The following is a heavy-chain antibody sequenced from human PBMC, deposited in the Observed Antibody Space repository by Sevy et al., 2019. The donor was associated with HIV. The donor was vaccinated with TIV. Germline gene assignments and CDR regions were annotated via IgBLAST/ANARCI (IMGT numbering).Heavy chain of an antibody. CDR1: GFSFSTYW. Sequence: GGSLRLSCAASGFSFSTYWMTWVRQAPGKGLVWVSRINSDGSSTSYADSVKGRFTISRDNAKNTLYLQMNSLRAEDTAVYYCARYYYDSSGIDYWGQGTLVTVSS. CDR2: INSDGSST. D-gene: IGHD3-22*01. J-gene: IGHJ4*02. CDR3: ARYYYDSSGIDY. V-gene: IGHV3-74*01.